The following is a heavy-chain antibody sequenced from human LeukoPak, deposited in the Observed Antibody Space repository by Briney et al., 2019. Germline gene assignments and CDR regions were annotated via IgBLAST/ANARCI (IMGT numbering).Heavy chain of an antibody. V-gene: IGHV3-30*03. D-gene: IGHD2-15*01. CDR2: ISYDGSNK. CDR3: ARDLSLYCSGGSCYSLNY. Sequence: GGSPRLSCAASGFTFSSYGMHWVRQAPGKGLEWVAVISYDGSNKYYADSVKGRFTISRDNAKNSLYLQMNSLRAEDTAVYYCARDLSLYCSGGSCYSLNYWGQGTLVTVSS. CDR1: GFTFSSYG. J-gene: IGHJ4*02.